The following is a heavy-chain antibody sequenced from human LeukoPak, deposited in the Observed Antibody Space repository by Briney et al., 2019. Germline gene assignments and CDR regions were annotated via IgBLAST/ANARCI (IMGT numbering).Heavy chain of an antibody. Sequence: GGSLRLSCAASGFTFSDYHMSWVRQAPGKGLELVSAIVGSSTHYADSVKGRFTISRDNAKNSLYLQMNSLRAEDTAVYYCARDLTTVVPNCPYCFDYWGQGTLVTVSS. CDR3: ARDLTTVVPNCPYCFDY. CDR1: GFTFSDYH. V-gene: IGHV3-69-1*01. CDR2: IVGSST. J-gene: IGHJ4*02. D-gene: IGHD4-23*01.